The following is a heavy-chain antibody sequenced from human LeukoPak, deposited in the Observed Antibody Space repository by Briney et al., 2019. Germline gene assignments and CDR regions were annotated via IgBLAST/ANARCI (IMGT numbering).Heavy chain of an antibody. CDR2: ISAYNGNT. V-gene: IGHV1-18*01. J-gene: IGHJ4*02. Sequence: ASVKVSCKASGYTFTSYGISWVRQAPGQGLEWMGWISAYNGNTNYAQKLQGRVTVTTDTSTSTAYMELRSLRSDDTAVYYCARAHIRYDSSGYYLWDYWGQGTLVTVSS. D-gene: IGHD3-22*01. CDR3: ARAHIRYDSSGYYLWDY. CDR1: GYTFTSYG.